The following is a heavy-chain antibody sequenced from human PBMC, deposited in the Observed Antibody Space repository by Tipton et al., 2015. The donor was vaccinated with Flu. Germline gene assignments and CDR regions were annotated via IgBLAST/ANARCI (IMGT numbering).Heavy chain of an antibody. CDR1: GGSISSGRYY. CDR2: IYSGGST. J-gene: IGHJ4*02. D-gene: IGHD3-16*01. CDR3: AGGRGTFDY. V-gene: IGHV4-61*02. Sequence: TLSLTCTVSGGSISSGRYYWTFIRQPAGKGLEWIGRIYSGGSTNYNSSFQSRVTLPLDKSKNEFSLRLTSVIAADTAVYFCAGGRGTFDYWGQGALVTVSS.